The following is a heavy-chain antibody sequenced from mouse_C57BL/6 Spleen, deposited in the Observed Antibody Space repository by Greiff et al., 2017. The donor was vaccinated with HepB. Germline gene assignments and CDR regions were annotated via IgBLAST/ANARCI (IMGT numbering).Heavy chain of an antibody. CDR2: ISGGGGNT. CDR3: ARQPIYYDYDGAWFAY. Sequence: EVMLVESGGGLVKPGGSLKLSCAASGFTFSSYTMSWVRQTPEKRLEWVATISGGGGNTYYPDSVKGRFTISRDNAKNTLYLQMSSLRSEDTALYYCARQPIYYDYDGAWFAYWGQGTLVTVSA. D-gene: IGHD2-4*01. CDR1: GFTFSSYT. V-gene: IGHV5-9*01. J-gene: IGHJ3*01.